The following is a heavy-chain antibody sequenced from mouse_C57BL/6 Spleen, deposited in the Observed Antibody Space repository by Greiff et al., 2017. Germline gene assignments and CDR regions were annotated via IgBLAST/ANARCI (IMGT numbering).Heavy chain of an antibody. V-gene: IGHV1-82*01. D-gene: IGHD2-3*01. J-gene: IGHJ4*01. Sequence: VKLMESGPELVKPGASVKISCKASGYAFSSSWMNWVKQRPGKGLEWIGRIYPGDGDTNYNGKFKGKATLTADKSSSTAYMQLSSLTSEDSAVYFCAKDYDGYYFYAMDYWGQGTSVTVSS. CDR1: GYAFSSSW. CDR3: AKDYDGYYFYAMDY. CDR2: IYPGDGDT.